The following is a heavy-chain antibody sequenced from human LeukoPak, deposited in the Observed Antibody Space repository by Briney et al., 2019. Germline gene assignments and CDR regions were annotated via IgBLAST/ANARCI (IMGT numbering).Heavy chain of an antibody. V-gene: IGHV3-23*01. CDR2: ISGSGDTV. J-gene: IGHJ4*02. Sequence: PGGSLRLSCGASGFTFSSYGMNWVRQAPGKGLEWLSDISGSGDTVHYADSERGRFTISRDNSKNTLFLQMNSLRVDDTAVYHCAKGHGDWGGNYLDHWGQGTQVTVSS. CDR1: GFTFSSYG. CDR3: AKGHGDWGGNYLDH. D-gene: IGHD4-17*01.